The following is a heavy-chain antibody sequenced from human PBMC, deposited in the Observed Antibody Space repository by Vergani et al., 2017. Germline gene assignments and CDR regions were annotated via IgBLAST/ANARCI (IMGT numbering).Heavy chain of an antibody. D-gene: IGHD5-24*01. CDR2: IKYDGSEK. J-gene: IGHJ6*03. Sequence: EVQLVESGGGLVQPGGSLRLSCAASGFTFTNYWISWVRQAPGKGLEWVGNIKYDGSEKFYVDSVKGRFTISRDNAKNSVYLQMNSLRAEDTAVYSCARDGYRSRFMDVWGIGTTVTVSS. V-gene: IGHV3-7*03. CDR1: GFTFTNYW. CDR3: ARDGYRSRFMDV.